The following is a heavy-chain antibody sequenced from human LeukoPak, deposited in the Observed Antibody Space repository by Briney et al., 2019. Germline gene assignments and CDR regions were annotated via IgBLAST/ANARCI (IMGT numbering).Heavy chain of an antibody. CDR2: IYYSGST. CDR1: GGSTSSYY. CDR3: ARHVSGYYYDSSGYLDY. Sequence: PSETLSLTCTVSGGSTSSYYWSWIRQPPGKGLEWIGYIYYSGSTNYNPSLKSRVTISVDTSKNQFSLKLSSVTAADTAVYYCARHVSGYYYDSSGYLDYWGQGTLVTVSS. J-gene: IGHJ4*02. D-gene: IGHD3-22*01. V-gene: IGHV4-59*08.